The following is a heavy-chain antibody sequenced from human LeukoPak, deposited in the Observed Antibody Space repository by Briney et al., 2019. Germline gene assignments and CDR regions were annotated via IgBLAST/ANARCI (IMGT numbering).Heavy chain of an antibody. CDR2: IIPILGIA. D-gene: IGHD6-19*01. Sequence: GASVKVSCKASGGTFSSYAISWVRQAPGQGLEWMGRIIPILGIANYAQKFQGRVTITADKSTSTAYMELSSLKASDTAMYYCARGTIGYSSGWYFDYWGQGTLVTVSS. CDR1: GGTFSSYA. V-gene: IGHV1-69*04. CDR3: ARGTIGYSSGWYFDY. J-gene: IGHJ4*02.